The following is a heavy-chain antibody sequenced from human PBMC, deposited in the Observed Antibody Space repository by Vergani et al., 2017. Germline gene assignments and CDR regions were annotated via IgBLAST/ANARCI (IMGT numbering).Heavy chain of an antibody. V-gene: IGHV1-18*01. CDR2: ISAYNGNT. Sequence: QVQLVQSGAEVKKPGASVKVSCKASGYTFTSYGISWVRQAPGQGLEWMGWISAYNGNTNYAQKLQGRVTMTTDTSTSTAYMELRSLRSDDTAVYYCAGDSTPYYYDSIGYNTWNYWGQGTLVTVSS. D-gene: IGHD3-22*01. J-gene: IGHJ4*02. CDR1: GYTFTSYG. CDR3: AGDSTPYYYDSIGYNTWNY.